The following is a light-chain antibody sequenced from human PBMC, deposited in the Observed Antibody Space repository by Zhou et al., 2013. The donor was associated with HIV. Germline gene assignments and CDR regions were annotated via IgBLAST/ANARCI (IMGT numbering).Light chain of an antibody. CDR1: QSVSSNY. CDR2: AAS. Sequence: EIVLTQSPGTLSLSPGERATLSCRASQSVSSNYLAWYQQKPAQAPRLLIYAASSRATGIPDRFSGSASGTDFTLTISRLEPEDFAVYYCQQYGSSPRTFGQGTKLEIK. J-gene: IGKJ2*01. V-gene: IGKV3-20*01. CDR3: QQYGSSPRT.